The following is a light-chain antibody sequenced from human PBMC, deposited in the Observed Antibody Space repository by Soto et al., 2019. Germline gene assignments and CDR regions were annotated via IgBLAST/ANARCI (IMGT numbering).Light chain of an antibody. CDR2: KAS. CDR3: QHYNSYSEA. V-gene: IGKV1-5*03. Sequence: DIQMTQSPSTLSASIGDRVNITCRASQSISSWLAWYQQKPGKAPKVLIYKASNLESGVPSRFSGSGSGTEFTLTISSLQPDDFATYYCQHYNSYSEAFGQGTKVDIK. J-gene: IGKJ1*01. CDR1: QSISSW.